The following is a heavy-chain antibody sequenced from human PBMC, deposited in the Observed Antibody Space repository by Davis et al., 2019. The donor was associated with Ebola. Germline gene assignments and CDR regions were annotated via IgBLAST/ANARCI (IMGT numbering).Heavy chain of an antibody. Sequence: ASVKVSCKASGYTFTGYYMHWVRQAPGQGLEWMGWINPNSGGTNYAQKFQGWVTMTRDTSISTAYMELSRLRSDDAAVYYCARDLVGVALDYWGQGTLVTVSS. D-gene: IGHD2-8*01. CDR3: ARDLVGVALDY. J-gene: IGHJ4*02. V-gene: IGHV1-2*04. CDR1: GYTFTGYY. CDR2: INPNSGGT.